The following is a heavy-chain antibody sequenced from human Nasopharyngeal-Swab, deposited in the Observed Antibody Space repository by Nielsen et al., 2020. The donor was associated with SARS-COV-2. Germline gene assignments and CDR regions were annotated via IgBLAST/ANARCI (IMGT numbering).Heavy chain of an antibody. D-gene: IGHD1-26*01. Sequence: GGSLRLSCAASGFTVSSNYMSWVRQAPGKGLEWVSVIHSGGSTYYADSVKGRFTISRDNSKNTLYLQMNSLRAEDPAVYYCARSGYYSGSYGSDYWGQGTLVTVSS. CDR3: ARSGYYSGSYGSDY. J-gene: IGHJ4*02. CDR1: GFTVSSNY. CDR2: IHSGGST. V-gene: IGHV3-53*01.